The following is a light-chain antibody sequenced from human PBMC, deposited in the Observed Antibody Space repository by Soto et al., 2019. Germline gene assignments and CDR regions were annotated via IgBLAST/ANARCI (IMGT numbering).Light chain of an antibody. CDR3: NSYTSTYTGV. CDR1: SSDVGGYKY. Sequence: QSVLTQPASVSGSPGQSITISCAGTSSDVGGYKYVSWYQQHPGRAPKLLIYEVSNRPSGVSNRFSGSKSGNTASLTISGLQAADEADYYCNSYTSTYTGVFGTGTKLTVL. J-gene: IGLJ1*01. CDR2: EVS. V-gene: IGLV2-14*01.